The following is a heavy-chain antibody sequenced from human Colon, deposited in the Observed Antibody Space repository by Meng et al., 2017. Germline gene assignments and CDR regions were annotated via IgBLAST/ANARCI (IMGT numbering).Heavy chain of an antibody. CDR3: AKGFYSTTSPTYFDS. D-gene: IGHD3-3*01. V-gene: IGHV3-9*01. Sequence: SLKISCAASGFTFDHNGMHWVRQVPGKGLEWVSGITWSSGDRVYADSVKGRFTISRDNSKNSLYLQMNSLRPEDTALYYCAKGFYSTTSPTYFDSWGQGALVTVSS. J-gene: IGHJ4*02. CDR2: ITWSSGDR. CDR1: GFTFDHNG.